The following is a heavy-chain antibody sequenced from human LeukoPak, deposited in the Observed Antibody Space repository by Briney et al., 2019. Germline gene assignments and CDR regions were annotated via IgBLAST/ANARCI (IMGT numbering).Heavy chain of an antibody. V-gene: IGHV3-21*01. CDR3: AIAVADPYYFDY. Sequence: GGSLRLSCAASGFTFSSYSMNWVRQAPGKGLEWVSSISSSSSYIYYADSVKGRFTISRDNAKNSLYLQMNSLRAEDTAVYYCAIAVADPYYFDYWGQGTLVTVSS. D-gene: IGHD6-19*01. J-gene: IGHJ4*02. CDR2: ISSSSSYI. CDR1: GFTFSSYS.